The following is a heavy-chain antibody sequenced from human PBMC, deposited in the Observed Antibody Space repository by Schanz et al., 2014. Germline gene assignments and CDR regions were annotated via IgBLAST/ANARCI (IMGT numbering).Heavy chain of an antibody. J-gene: IGHJ4*02. D-gene: IGHD6-19*01. V-gene: IGHV3-30*04. CDR2: VSHDGFTK. Sequence: ESGGCVVQPGGSLRLSCVASGFSFSGFAVHWVRQAPGKGLEWVSIVSHDGFTKHYADSVRGRFTLSRDNSKNTLHLQMNSLRAEDTAVYHCAKDLPAVAVAPLMTGLYDSWGQGTLVTVSS. CDR3: AKDLPAVAVAPLMTGLYDS. CDR1: GFSFSGFA.